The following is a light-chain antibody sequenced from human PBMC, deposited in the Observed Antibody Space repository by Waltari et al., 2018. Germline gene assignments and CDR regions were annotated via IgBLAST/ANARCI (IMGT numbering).Light chain of an antibody. CDR1: SSDVGRYNF. V-gene: IGLV2-14*03. J-gene: IGLJ2*01. Sequence: QSALTQPASVSGSPGQSITISCTGSSSDVGRYNFVSWYQQHPGKAPKLMIFDGTDRPSGVADRFSGSKSGNTASLTISGLQPEDEADYYCSSHTTSSTLVFGGGTRVTVL. CDR2: DGT. CDR3: SSHTTSSTLV.